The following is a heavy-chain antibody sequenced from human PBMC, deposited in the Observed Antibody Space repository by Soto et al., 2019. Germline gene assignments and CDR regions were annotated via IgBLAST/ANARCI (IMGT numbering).Heavy chain of an antibody. CDR3: ARRQIPPPTRGAANARGGMDV. CDR2: IYPGDSDT. V-gene: IGHV5-51*01. Sequence: GESLKISCKGSGYSFTSYWIGWVRQMPGKGLEWMGIIYPGDSDTRYSPSFQGQVTISADKSISTAYLQMSSLRAEDTAVYYCARRQIPPPTRGAANARGGMDVWGQGTTVTVSS. J-gene: IGHJ6*02. D-gene: IGHD6-13*01. CDR1: GYSFTSYW.